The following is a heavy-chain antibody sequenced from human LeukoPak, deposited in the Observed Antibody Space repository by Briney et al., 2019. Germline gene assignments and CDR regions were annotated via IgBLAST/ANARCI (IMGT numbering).Heavy chain of an antibody. Sequence: GESLKISCKGSGYSFTSYWISWVRQMPGKGLEWMGRIDPSDSYTNYSPSFQGRVTISVDKSISTAYLQWSSLKASDTAMYYCARHCWSSTNDYWGQGTLVTVSS. D-gene: IGHD3-3*02. J-gene: IGHJ4*02. CDR2: IDPSDSYT. V-gene: IGHV5-10-1*01. CDR1: GYSFTSYW. CDR3: ARHCWSSTNDY.